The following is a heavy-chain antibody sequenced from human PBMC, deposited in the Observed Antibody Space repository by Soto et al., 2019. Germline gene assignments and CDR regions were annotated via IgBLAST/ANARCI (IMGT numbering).Heavy chain of an antibody. V-gene: IGHV1-18*01. CDR3: ARGMNDGGYDYFDY. CDR2: ISAYNGNT. D-gene: IGHD5-12*01. J-gene: IGHJ4*02. Sequence: QVQLVQSGAEVKKPGASVKVSCKASGYTFTSYGISWVRQAPGQGLEWMGWISAYNGNTNYAQKLQGRVTMTTDTSTSAAYMGLRSLGSDVTVVYYCARGMNDGGYDYFDYWGQGTLVTVSS. CDR1: GYTFTSYG.